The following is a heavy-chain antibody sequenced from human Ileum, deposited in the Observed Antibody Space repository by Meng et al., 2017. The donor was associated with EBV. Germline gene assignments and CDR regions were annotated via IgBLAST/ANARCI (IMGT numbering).Heavy chain of an antibody. J-gene: IGHJ4*02. Sequence: QIQLVQSGAEVKKPGDSVKVSCNASGYTFSNYGISWLRQAPGQGLEWMGWISAYNGNTNYAQNLQGRVTMTTDTSTGTAYMEVRSLRSDDTAVYYCARAGNGGSYYFTYWGQGTLVTVSS. V-gene: IGHV1-18*01. D-gene: IGHD1-26*01. CDR3: ARAGNGGSYYFTY. CDR2: ISAYNGNT. CDR1: GYTFSNYG.